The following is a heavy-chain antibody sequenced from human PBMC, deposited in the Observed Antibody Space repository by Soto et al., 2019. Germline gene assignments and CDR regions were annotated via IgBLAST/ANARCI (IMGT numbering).Heavy chain of an antibody. J-gene: IGHJ4*02. CDR3: ARTDYLFSSLTYYFDY. Sequence: PSVKVSCKASGYTFTGYYFNWARQAPGQGLEWMGWINPDNGVPNYAQKFQGRVTLSRDTSINTAYMELSRLTSDDTAMYYCARTDYLFSSLTYYFDYWGQGTLVTVSS. CDR1: GYTFTGYY. V-gene: IGHV1-2*02. CDR2: INPDNGVP. D-gene: IGHD3-16*01.